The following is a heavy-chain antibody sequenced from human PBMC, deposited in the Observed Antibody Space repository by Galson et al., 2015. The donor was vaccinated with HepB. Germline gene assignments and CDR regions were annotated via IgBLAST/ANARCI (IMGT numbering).Heavy chain of an antibody. J-gene: IGHJ6*02. Sequence: SLRLSCAASGFTFSSYSMNWVRQAPGKGLEWVSYISSSSSTIYYADSVKGRFTISRDNAKNSLYLQMNSLRDEDTAVYYCARDSPHDDYYGMDVWGQGTTVTVSS. CDR3: ARDSPHDDYYGMDV. V-gene: IGHV3-48*02. CDR2: ISSSSSTI. CDR1: GFTFSSYS.